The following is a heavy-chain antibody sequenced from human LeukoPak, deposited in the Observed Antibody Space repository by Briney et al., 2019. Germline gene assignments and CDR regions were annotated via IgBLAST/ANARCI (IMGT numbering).Heavy chain of an antibody. CDR2: IRYDGSNK. D-gene: IGHD3-22*01. J-gene: IGHJ3*02. CDR1: GFTFSSYG. CDR3: AKDGDKYYYDSSGFDI. Sequence: TGGSLRLSCAASGFTFSSYGMHWVRQAPGKGLEWVAFIRYDGSNKYYADSVKGRFTISRDNSKNTLYLQMNSLRAEDTAVYYCAKDGDKYYYDSSGFDIWGQGTMVTVSS. V-gene: IGHV3-30*02.